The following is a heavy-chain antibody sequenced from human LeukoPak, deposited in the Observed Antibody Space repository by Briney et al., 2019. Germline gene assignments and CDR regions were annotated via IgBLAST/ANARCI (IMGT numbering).Heavy chain of an antibody. CDR3: ARGENYYGSGSHCFDH. Sequence: GGSLRLSCAASGFTFSDNYMSWVRQAPGKGLEWVSVIYSGGRTLYADSVKGRFTISRDNSKDTLHLEMNTLRAEDTAVYYCARGENYYGSGSHCFDHWGQGTLVTVSS. CDR2: IYSGGRT. D-gene: IGHD3-10*01. J-gene: IGHJ4*02. CDR1: GFTFSDNY. V-gene: IGHV3-66*01.